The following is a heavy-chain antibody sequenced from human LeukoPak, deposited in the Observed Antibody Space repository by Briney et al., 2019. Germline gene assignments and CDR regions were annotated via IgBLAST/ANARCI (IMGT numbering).Heavy chain of an antibody. Sequence: GGSLRLSCAASGFTFSSYDMHWVRQGPGKGLEWVALIWYDGSNKNYADSVKGRFTISRDNSKNTLFLQMNSLRAEDTAVYYCAREASDAFDIWGQGTMVTVSS. CDR1: GFTFSSYD. J-gene: IGHJ3*02. CDR2: IWYDGSNK. CDR3: AREASDAFDI. V-gene: IGHV3-33*01.